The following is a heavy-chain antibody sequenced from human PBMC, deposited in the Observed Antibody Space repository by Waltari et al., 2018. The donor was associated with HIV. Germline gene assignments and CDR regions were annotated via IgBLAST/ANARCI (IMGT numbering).Heavy chain of an antibody. D-gene: IGHD3-10*01. CDR3: VKDATVTLYGVYYSGPDV. Sequence: VESGGSAVQPGDSLRLSCTASGFIFDNHWMHWVRQSPGKGLTWVSRMDGGGMVRKYADSVRGRFTISRDNAKKTLFLDMKNLRVEDSGIYHCVKDATVTLYGVYYSGPDVWGQGTTVTV. J-gene: IGHJ6*02. CDR2: MDGGGMVR. CDR1: GFIFDNHW. V-gene: IGHV3-74*03.